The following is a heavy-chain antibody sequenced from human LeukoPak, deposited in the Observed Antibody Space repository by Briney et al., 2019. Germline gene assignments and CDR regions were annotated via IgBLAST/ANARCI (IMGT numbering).Heavy chain of an antibody. CDR3: ARGKYYDFWSGYYGMYNWFDP. CDR2: ISAYNGNT. Sequence: ASVKVSCKASGYTFTSYGISWVRQAPGQGLEWMGWISAYNGNTNYAQKLQGRVTMTTDTSTSTAYMELRSLRSDDTAVYYCARGKYYDFWSGYYGMYNWFDPWGQGTLVTVSS. D-gene: IGHD3-3*01. V-gene: IGHV1-18*01. CDR1: GYTFTSYG. J-gene: IGHJ5*02.